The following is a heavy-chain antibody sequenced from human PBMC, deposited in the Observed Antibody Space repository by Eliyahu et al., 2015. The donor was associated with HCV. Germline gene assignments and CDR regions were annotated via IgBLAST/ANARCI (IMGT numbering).Heavy chain of an antibody. D-gene: IGHD1-1*01. CDR3: AKDHKPDGIWTFDC. V-gene: IGHV3-23*01. CDR2: LIGGGEAR. J-gene: IGHJ4*02. Sequence: EVQLLESGGGLAQPGGSLRLSCAASGFTLSGYTMNWVRQAPGKGLEWVSALIGGGEARYADSVRGRFAISRDNAKNTLYLNMNSLRVEDTAVYYCAKDHKPDGIWTFDCWGQGTLVTVSS. CDR1: GFTLSGYT.